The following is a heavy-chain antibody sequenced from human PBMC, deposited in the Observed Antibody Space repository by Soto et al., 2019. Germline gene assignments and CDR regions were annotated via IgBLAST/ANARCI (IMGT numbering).Heavy chain of an antibody. CDR3: AKDLQAMVDLIDY. CDR2: ISYDGSNK. V-gene: IGHV3-30*18. D-gene: IGHD5-18*01. Sequence: GSLSLSCAASGFTFSSYGMHWVRQAPGKGLEWVAVISYDGSNKYYADSVKGRFTISRDNSKNTLYLQMNSLRAEDTAVYYCAKDLQAMVDLIDYWGQGTLVTVSS. J-gene: IGHJ4*02. CDR1: GFTFSSYG.